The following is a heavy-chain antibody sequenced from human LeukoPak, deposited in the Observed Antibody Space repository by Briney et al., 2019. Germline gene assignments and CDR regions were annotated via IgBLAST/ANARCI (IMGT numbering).Heavy chain of an antibody. CDR2: ITGSGGST. J-gene: IGHJ6*02. CDR1: GFTLSNYD. V-gene: IGHV3-23*01. Sequence: GGSLRLSCAASGFTLSNYDMSWVRQAPGKGLEWVSTITGSGGSTYYADSVKGRFTISRDNSKNTLFVQMNSLRAEDTAVYFCVRGYSFGPYGMDVWGQGTTVTVSS. CDR3: VRGYSFGPYGMDV. D-gene: IGHD2-15*01.